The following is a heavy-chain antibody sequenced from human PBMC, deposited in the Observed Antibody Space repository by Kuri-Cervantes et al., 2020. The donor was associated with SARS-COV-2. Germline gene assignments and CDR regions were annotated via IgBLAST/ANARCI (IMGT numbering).Heavy chain of an antibody. J-gene: IGHJ4*02. CDR2: IAPNSGGT. Sequence: ASVKVSCKASGYTFSDSYIHWVRQAPGQGLEWTGWIAPNSGGTKYAQKFQGRVTMTRDTSISTAYMELSRLRSDDTAVYYCARDFWPSGGYFDYWGQGTLVTVSS. CDR3: ARDFWPSGGYFDY. CDR1: GYTFSDSY. D-gene: IGHD3-10*01. V-gene: IGHV1-2*02.